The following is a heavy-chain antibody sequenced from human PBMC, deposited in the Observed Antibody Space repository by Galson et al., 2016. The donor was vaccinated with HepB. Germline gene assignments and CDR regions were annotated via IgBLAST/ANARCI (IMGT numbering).Heavy chain of an antibody. D-gene: IGHD3-10*01. J-gene: IGHJ4*02. CDR1: GFPFSLFA. Sequence: LRLSCAASGFPFSLFAIHWVRQAPGKGLEWVAMISYDGSNKYYADSVKGRFTISRDNPKNTLYLQMDSLRIVDTAIYSCARARDRYGSGGPLDYWGQGNLVTVSS. V-gene: IGHV3-30-3*01. CDR2: ISYDGSNK. CDR3: ARARDRYGSGGPLDY.